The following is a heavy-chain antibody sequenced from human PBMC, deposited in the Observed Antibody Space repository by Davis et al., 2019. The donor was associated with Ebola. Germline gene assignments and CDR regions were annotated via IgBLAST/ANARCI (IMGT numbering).Heavy chain of an antibody. V-gene: IGHV4-34*12. CDR2: FIQRGCT. D-gene: IGHD3-16*01. CDR1: AGPSSDSY. J-gene: IGHJ6*01. Sequence: MPSETLSLTCAVYAGPSSDSYWTWIRQAPGRGLEWIVEFIQRGCTNHNPSLKGRVTMSADVPRKQVSLTLTSVTAADTAVYYCARHDGRLSASGWFSYYYGLDVWGQGTTVTVSS. CDR3: ARHDGRLSASGWFSYYYGLDV.